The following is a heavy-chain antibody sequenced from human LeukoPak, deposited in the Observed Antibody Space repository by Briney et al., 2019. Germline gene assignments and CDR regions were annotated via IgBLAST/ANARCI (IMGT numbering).Heavy chain of an antibody. CDR3: AKSTGPSGSSWYLFDP. CDR2: ISGSGGST. V-gene: IGHV3-23*01. CDR1: GFTFTSYA. D-gene: IGHD6-13*01. J-gene: IGHJ5*02. Sequence: GGSLRLSCAASGFTFTSYAMSWVRQAPGKGLEWVSTISGSGGSTYYADSVKGRFTISRDNSKNTLYLQLNSLRAEDTAVYYCAKSTGPSGSSWYLFDPWGQGTLVTVSS.